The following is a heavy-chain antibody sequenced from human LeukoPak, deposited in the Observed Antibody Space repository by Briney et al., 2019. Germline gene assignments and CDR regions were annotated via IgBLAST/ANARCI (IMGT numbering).Heavy chain of an antibody. V-gene: IGHV3-30-3*01. CDR1: GFTFRSYA. CDR2: TSYDAIYK. Sequence: PGGSLRLSCAASGFTFRSYAMHWVRQAPGKGLEWMAFTSYDAIYKYYADFVKGRFTISRDNSKNTLYLQMNSLRAEDTAVYYCVRDLSMKYTFDYWGQGTLVTVSS. D-gene: IGHD6-6*01. J-gene: IGHJ4*02. CDR3: VRDLSMKYTFDY.